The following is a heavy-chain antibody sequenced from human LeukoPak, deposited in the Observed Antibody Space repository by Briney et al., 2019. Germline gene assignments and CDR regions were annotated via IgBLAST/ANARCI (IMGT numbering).Heavy chain of an antibody. CDR2: IWNDGSNK. Sequence: GGSLRLSCAASGFTFSSYGMHWVRQAPGKGLEWVAVIWNDGSNKYYADSVKGRFTISRDNSKNTLYLQMNSLRAEDTAVYYCAGLEYYYGSGSYLPPDYWGQGTLVTVSS. V-gene: IGHV3-33*01. CDR1: GFTFSSYG. CDR3: AGLEYYYGSGSYLPPDY. J-gene: IGHJ4*02. D-gene: IGHD3-10*01.